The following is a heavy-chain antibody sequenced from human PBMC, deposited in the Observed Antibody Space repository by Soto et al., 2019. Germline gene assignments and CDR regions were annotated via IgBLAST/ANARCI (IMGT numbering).Heavy chain of an antibody. Sequence: QVQLVQSGAEVKKPGASVKVYCKASGYTFTSYDINWVRQATGQGLEWMGWMNPNNNNTVYSQKFQGRVTTTRNTSISTAYMELSSLGSEDTGVYNCASGPHPYFNDYRGPGTLVTVSS. CDR1: GYTFTSYD. CDR2: MNPNNNNT. CDR3: ASGPHPYFNDY. J-gene: IGHJ4*02. V-gene: IGHV1-8*01. D-gene: IGHD2-8*01.